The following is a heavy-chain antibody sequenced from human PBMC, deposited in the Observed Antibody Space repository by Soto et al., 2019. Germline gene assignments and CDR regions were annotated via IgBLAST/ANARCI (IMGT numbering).Heavy chain of an antibody. J-gene: IGHJ4*02. V-gene: IGHV1-69*01. D-gene: IGHD3-22*01. CDR2: IIPVFSTA. CDR3: ARGGSGYVWFNEF. Sequence: QEQLVQSGAEVKKPGSSMKVSCKASGGLFSSYAISWVRQAPGQGLEWMGGIIPVFSTAYYAQKFQGRVTITADESTNTAYMELSSLRSEDTAMCYCARGGSGYVWFNEFWGQGSLVTVSS. CDR1: GGLFSSYA.